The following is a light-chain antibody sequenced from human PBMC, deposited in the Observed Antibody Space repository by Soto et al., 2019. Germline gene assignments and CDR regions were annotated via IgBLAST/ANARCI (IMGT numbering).Light chain of an antibody. Sequence: IVLTQSSDTLSLSPGERATLSCRAIQSVGKNYLAWYQQKPGQAPRLLVYDASTRATGVPDRFSGSGSGTEFTLTISRMEPEDFAVYYCQQYAYDPLTFGGGTKVDIK. CDR2: DAS. CDR3: QQYAYDPLT. CDR1: QSVGKNY. V-gene: IGKV3-20*01. J-gene: IGKJ4*01.